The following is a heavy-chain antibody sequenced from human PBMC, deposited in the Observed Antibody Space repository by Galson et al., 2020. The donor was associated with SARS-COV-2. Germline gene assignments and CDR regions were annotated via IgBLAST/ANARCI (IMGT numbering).Heavy chain of an antibody. D-gene: IGHD3-22*01. CDR2: INHSGST. CDR1: GGSFSGYY. Sequence: SETLSLTCAVYGGSFSGYYWSWIRQPPGKGLEWIGEINHSGSTNYNPSLKSRVTISVDTSKNQFSLKLSSVTAADTAVYYCARGTRKWLSNYYYYYMDGWGKGTTVTVSS. CDR3: ARGTRKWLSNYYYYYMDG. J-gene: IGHJ6*03. V-gene: IGHV4-34*01.